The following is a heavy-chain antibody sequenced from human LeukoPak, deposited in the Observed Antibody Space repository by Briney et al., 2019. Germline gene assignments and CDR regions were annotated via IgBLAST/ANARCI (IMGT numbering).Heavy chain of an antibody. CDR2: VNKDGSEK. CDR3: ARNNDMDV. D-gene: IGHD1/OR15-1a*01. V-gene: IGHV3-7*03. CDR1: GFILSNHW. J-gene: IGHJ6*02. Sequence: PGGSLRLSCAASGFILSNHWMNWVRQAPGKGPEWVANVNKDGSEKYYVDSVKGRFTISRDTAKNSLYLQMNNLRAEDTALYYCARNNDMDVWGQGTTVIVSS.